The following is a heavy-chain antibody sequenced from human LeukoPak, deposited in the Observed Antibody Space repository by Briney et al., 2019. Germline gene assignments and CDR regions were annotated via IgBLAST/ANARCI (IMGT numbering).Heavy chain of an antibody. CDR1: RGTFSSYA. Sequence: ASVKVSCKASRGTFSSYAISWVRQAPGQGPEWMGGIIPIFGAANYAQKFQGRVTISADESTSTAYMELSSLRSEDTAVYYCARDLTMVRGARYRPYNWFGPWGQGTLVTVSS. CDR2: IIPIFGAA. D-gene: IGHD3-10*01. CDR3: ARDLTMVRGARYRPYNWFGP. J-gene: IGHJ5*02. V-gene: IGHV1-69*13.